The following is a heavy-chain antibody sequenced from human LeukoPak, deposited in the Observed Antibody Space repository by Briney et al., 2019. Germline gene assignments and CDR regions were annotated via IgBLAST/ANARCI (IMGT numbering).Heavy chain of an antibody. CDR2: ISGSGGST. CDR3: ARAGQWLPFDY. V-gene: IGHV3-23*01. Sequence: PGGTLRLSCAASGFTFSSYGMSWVRQAPGKGLEWVSAISGSGGSTYYADSVKGRFTISRDNAKNSLYLQMNSLRAEDTAVYYCARAGQWLPFDYWGQGTLVTVSS. CDR1: GFTFSSYG. D-gene: IGHD5-12*01. J-gene: IGHJ4*02.